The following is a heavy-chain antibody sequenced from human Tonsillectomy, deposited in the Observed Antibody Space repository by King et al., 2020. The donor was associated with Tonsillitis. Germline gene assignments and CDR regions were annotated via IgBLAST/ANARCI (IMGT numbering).Heavy chain of an antibody. CDR1: GFIFNSYW. V-gene: IGHV3-74*01. CDR3: ARDGVLWSPKYGIDV. J-gene: IGHJ6*02. D-gene: IGHD3-10*01. CDR2: ISTDGSST. Sequence: VQLVESGGGLVQPGGSLRLSCAASGFIFNSYWMHWVRQAPGKGLVWVSRISTDGSSTSYADSVKGRFTISRDNAKNTLYVQMNSLRVEDTAVYYCARDGVLWSPKYGIDVWGQGTTVTVSS.